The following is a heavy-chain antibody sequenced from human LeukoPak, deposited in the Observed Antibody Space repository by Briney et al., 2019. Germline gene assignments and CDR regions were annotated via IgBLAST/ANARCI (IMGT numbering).Heavy chain of an antibody. CDR2: INAGNGNT. Sequence: ASVTVSCKASGFTFTSYAMHWVRQAPGQRLEWMGWINAGNGNTKYSQKFQGRVTITRDTSASTAYMELSSLRSEDTAVYYCARNQNYDILTGYYEYYFDYWGQGTLVTVSS. CDR1: GFTFTSYA. D-gene: IGHD3-9*01. V-gene: IGHV1-3*01. CDR3: ARNQNYDILTGYYEYYFDY. J-gene: IGHJ4*02.